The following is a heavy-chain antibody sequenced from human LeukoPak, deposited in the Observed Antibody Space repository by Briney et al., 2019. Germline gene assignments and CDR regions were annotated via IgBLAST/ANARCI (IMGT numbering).Heavy chain of an antibody. CDR3: ARGFSSGYFYFDY. J-gene: IGHJ4*02. V-gene: IGHV1-69*13. CDR2: IIPIFGTA. D-gene: IGHD3-22*01. CDR1: GGTFSSYA. Sequence: SVKVSCKASGGTFSSYAISWVRQDPGQGLEWMGGIIPIFGTANYAQKFQGRVTITADESTSTAYMELSSLRSEDTAVYYCARGFSSGYFYFDYWGQGTLVTVSS.